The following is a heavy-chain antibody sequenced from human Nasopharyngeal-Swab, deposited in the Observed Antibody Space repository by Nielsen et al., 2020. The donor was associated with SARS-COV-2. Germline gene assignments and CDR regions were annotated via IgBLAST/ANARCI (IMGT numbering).Heavy chain of an antibody. D-gene: IGHD2-21*02. J-gene: IGHJ4*02. CDR2: ILGGGSDK. V-gene: IGHV3-23*01. CDR3: AKDRLPAGAWDIDY. Sequence: GESLKISCTASGFTFSGYAMNWVRQAPGEGLQWVAGILGGGSDKFYAESVMGRFTISRDNSKNTLYLQMNSLRAEDTATYYCAKDRLPAGAWDIDYWGQGTLVTVSP. CDR1: GFTFSGYA.